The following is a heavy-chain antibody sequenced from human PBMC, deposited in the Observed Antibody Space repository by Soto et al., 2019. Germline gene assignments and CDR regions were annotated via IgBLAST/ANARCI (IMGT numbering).Heavy chain of an antibody. V-gene: IGHV1-18*01. CDR1: GYTFTSYG. Sequence: QVQLVQSGAAVKKPGASVKVSCKASGYTFTSYGISWVRQAPGQGLEWMGWISAYNGNTNHAQKLQGRVTMTTDTATSTAYMELRSLRSDDTAVYYCAGWIAAASNYGMDVWGQGTTVTVSS. D-gene: IGHD6-13*01. J-gene: IGHJ6*02. CDR2: ISAYNGNT. CDR3: AGWIAAASNYGMDV.